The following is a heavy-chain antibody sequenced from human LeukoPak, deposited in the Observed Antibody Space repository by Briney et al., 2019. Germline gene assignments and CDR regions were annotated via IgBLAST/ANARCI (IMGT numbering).Heavy chain of an antibody. V-gene: IGHV6-1*01. J-gene: IGHJ3*02. D-gene: IGHD2-21*01. Sequence: PSQTLSLICAISGDSVSSNSAAWIWIRQSPSRRLEWLGRTYYRSKWYNDYAVSVKSRITINPDTSKNQFSLQLDSVTPEDTAVYYCCHSLSGRTGAFDIWGRGTVVTVSS. CDR2: TYYRSKWYN. CDR3: CHSLSGRTGAFDI. CDR1: GDSVSSNSAA.